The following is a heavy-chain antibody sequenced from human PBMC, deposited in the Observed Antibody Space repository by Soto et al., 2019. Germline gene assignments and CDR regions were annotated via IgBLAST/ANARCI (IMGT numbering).Heavy chain of an antibody. J-gene: IGHJ6*02. CDR2: INADYGNT. D-gene: IGHD5-18*01. CDR3: ARCIQGDYYYGTYV. V-gene: IGHV1-18*01. CDR1: GYTFYSHS. Sequence: QAQLVQSGAEVKKPGASVKVSCKASGYTFYSHSISWVRQAPGQGLEWMGRINADYGNTQYAQKFRGRVTMTTDTSTTTVYMELTNLRSDDTAVYYCARCIQGDYYYGTYVWGQGTTVTVSS.